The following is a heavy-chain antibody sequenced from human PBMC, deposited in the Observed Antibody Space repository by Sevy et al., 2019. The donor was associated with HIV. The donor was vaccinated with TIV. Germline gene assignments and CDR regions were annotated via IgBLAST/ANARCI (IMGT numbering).Heavy chain of an antibody. J-gene: IGHJ6*02. V-gene: IGHV3-7*03. Sequence: GGSLRLSCAASGFTFSSYWMSWVRQAPGKGLEWVANIKQDGSEKYYVDSVKGRFTISRDNAKNSLYLQMNSLRAEDTAVYYWPIEATVVTQGYYYYGMDVWGQGTTVTVSS. CDR1: GFTFSSYW. D-gene: IGHD4-17*01. CDR3: PIEATVVTQGYYYYGMDV. CDR2: IKQDGSEK.